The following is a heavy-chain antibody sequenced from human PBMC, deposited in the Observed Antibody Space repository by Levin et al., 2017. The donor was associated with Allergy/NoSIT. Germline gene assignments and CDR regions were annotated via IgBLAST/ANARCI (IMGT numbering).Heavy chain of an antibody. V-gene: IGHV5-10-1*01. CDR3: EGHYGGNSFRFRAFDI. Sequence: GESLKISCKGSGYSFTNYWITWVRQVPGKGLEWIGRIDPSDSYTDYSPSFQGHVTISGDKSISTASLQWTILKASAAAIYYCEGHYGGNSFRFRAFDIWGQGTMVTVPS. CDR1: GYSFTNYW. CDR2: IDPSDSYT. J-gene: IGHJ3*02. D-gene: IGHD4-23*01.